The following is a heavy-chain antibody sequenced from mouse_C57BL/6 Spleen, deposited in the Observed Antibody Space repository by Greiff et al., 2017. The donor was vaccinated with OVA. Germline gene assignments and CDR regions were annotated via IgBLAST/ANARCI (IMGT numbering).Heavy chain of an antibody. V-gene: IGHV3-6*01. CDR3: ASNGNYDDYYAMDY. D-gene: IGHD2-1*01. CDR1: GYSITSGYY. J-gene: IGHJ4*01. CDR2: ISYDGSN. Sequence: VQLKESGPGLVKPSQSLSLTCSVTGYSITSGYYWNWIRQFPGNKLEWMGYISYDGSNNYNPSLKNRISITRDTSKNQFFLKLNSVTTEDTATYYCASNGNYDDYYAMDYWGQGTSVTVSS.